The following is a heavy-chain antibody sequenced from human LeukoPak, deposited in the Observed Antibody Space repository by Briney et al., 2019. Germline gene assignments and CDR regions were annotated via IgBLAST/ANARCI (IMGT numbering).Heavy chain of an antibody. CDR2: INISSSSV. J-gene: IGHJ3*02. Sequence: GGSLRHSCAASGFTFSSHAMNWVRQAPGRGLEWVSYINISSSSVYYADSVKGRFTISRDNAKNSLYLQMNSLRAEDTAIYYCARDNLAAAGDDNFDIWGQGTMVTVSS. V-gene: IGHV3-48*04. CDR1: GFTFSSHA. CDR3: ARDNLAAAGDDNFDI. D-gene: IGHD6-13*01.